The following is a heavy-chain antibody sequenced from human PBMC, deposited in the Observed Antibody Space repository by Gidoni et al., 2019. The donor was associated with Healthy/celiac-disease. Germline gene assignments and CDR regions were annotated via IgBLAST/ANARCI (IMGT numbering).Heavy chain of an antibody. CDR1: GFTFSSYW. D-gene: IGHD3-10*01. CDR3: ARERSSGSYYNGLGY. J-gene: IGHJ4*02. V-gene: IGHV3-7*01. CDR2: IKQDGSEK. Sequence: EVQLVESGGGLVQPGGSLRLSCAASGFTFSSYWMSWVRQAPGKGLEWVANIKQDGSEKYYVDSVKGRFTISRDNAKNSLYLQMNSLRAEDTAVYYCARERSSGSYYNGLGYWGQGTLVTVSS.